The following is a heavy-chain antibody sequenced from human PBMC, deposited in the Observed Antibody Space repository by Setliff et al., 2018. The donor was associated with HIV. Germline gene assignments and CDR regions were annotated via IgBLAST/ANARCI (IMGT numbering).Heavy chain of an antibody. V-gene: IGHV4-38-2*02. CDR3: ARDDSSGWHFYYYYGMDV. Sequence: NPSETLSLTCTVSGYSISSGYYWGWIRQPPGKGLEWIGSIYHSGSTYYNPSLKSRVTISVDTSKNQFSLKLSSVTAADTAVYYCARDDSSGWHFYYYYGMDVWGQGTTVTVSS. D-gene: IGHD6-19*01. CDR1: GYSISSGYY. J-gene: IGHJ6*02. CDR2: IYHSGST.